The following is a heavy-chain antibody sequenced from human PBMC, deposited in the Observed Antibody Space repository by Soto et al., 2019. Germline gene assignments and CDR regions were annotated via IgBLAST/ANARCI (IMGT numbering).Heavy chain of an antibody. V-gene: IGHV4-34*01. CDR1: GGSFSGYY. CDR3: ARGPRLQFGEWLGYYYGMDV. J-gene: IGHJ6*02. D-gene: IGHD3-3*01. CDR2: INHSGST. Sequence: SETLSLTCAVYGGSFSGYYWSWIRQPPGKGLEWIGEINHSGSTNYNPSLKSRVTISVDTSKNQFSLKLSSVPAADTAVYYCARGPRLQFGEWLGYYYGMDVWGQGTTVTVSS.